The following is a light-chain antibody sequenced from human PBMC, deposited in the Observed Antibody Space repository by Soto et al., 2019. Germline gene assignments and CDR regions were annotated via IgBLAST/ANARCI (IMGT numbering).Light chain of an antibody. V-gene: IGLV2-14*01. Sequence: QSALTPPASVSGSPGQSITISCTGTSRDGGGYNYVSWYQQHPGKAPKLMIYDVSNRPSGVSNRFSGSKSGNTASLTISGLQAEDEADYYCSSYTSSSTLDVFGTGTKVPS. CDR1: SRDGGGYNY. J-gene: IGLJ1*01. CDR2: DVS. CDR3: SSYTSSSTLDV.